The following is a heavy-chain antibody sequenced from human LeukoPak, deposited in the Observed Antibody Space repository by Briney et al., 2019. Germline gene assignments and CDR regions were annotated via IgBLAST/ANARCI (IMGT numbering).Heavy chain of an antibody. CDR2: INNSGYT. D-gene: IGHD6-6*01. Sequence: PSETLSLTCTVSGGSISSYSWNWIRQPPGKGLEWIGNINNSGYTNNNPSLKSRVTISVDTFKNQFSLKLSSVTAADTAVYYCARDKGTSYLSSFDYWGQGTLVTVSS. CDR1: GGSISSYS. J-gene: IGHJ4*02. V-gene: IGHV4-59*01. CDR3: ARDKGTSYLSSFDY.